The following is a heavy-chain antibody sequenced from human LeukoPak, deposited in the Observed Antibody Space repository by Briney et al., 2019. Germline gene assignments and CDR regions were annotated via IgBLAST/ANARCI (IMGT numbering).Heavy chain of an antibody. CDR1: GFTFSSYS. D-gene: IGHD2-21*02. J-gene: IGHJ3*02. V-gene: IGHV3-21*01. CDR2: ISSSSSYI. CDR3: ARGRRDCSGDCYVAFDI. Sequence: KAGGSLRLSCAASGFTFSSYSMNWVRQAPGKGLEWVSSISSSSSYIYYADSVKGRFTISRDNAKNSLYLQMNSLRAEDTAVYYCARGRRDCSGDCYVAFDIWGQGTMVTVSS.